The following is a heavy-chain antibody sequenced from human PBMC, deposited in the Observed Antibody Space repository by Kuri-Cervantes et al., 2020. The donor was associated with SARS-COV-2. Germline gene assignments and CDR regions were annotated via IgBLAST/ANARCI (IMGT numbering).Heavy chain of an antibody. CDR2: IIPILGTA. CDR3: ASRRGYRYGIAVGDAFDI. Sequence: SVKVSCKASGGTFSGYAISWVRQAPGQGLEWMGRIIPILGTANYAQKFKGRVTITADKSTSTAYMELSRLRSEDTAVYYCASRRGYRYGIAVGDAFDIWGQGTMVTVSS. J-gene: IGHJ3*02. CDR1: GGTFSGYA. D-gene: IGHD5-18*01. V-gene: IGHV1-69*04.